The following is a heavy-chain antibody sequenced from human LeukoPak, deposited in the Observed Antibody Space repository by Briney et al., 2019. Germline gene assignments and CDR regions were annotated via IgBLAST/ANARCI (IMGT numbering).Heavy chain of an antibody. V-gene: IGHV1-46*01. CDR3: ARDLEIAVAGTGAFDI. D-gene: IGHD6-19*01. Sequence: GASVKVSCKASGYTFTSYYMHWVRQAPGQGLEWMGIINPSGGSTSYAQKFQGRVTMTRDMSTSTVYMELSSLRSEDTAVYYCARDLEIAVAGTGAFDIWGQGTMVTVSS. J-gene: IGHJ3*02. CDR2: INPSGGST. CDR1: GYTFTSYY.